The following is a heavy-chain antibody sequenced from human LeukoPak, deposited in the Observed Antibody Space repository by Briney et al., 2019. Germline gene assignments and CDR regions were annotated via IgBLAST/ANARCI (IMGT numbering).Heavy chain of an antibody. CDR1: GGSFFNYV. D-gene: IGHD3-10*01. J-gene: IGHJ4*02. Sequence: SVKVSCKASGGSFFNYVISWVRQAPGQGLEWMGGIIPIFGTANYAQNFQGRVTITADESTNTAYMELSGLRSEDTAVYYCVRSSSLVRGVIILTSNHHGIHWGQGTLVTVSS. CDR3: VRSSSLVRGVIILTSNHHGIH. CDR2: IIPIFGTA. V-gene: IGHV1-69*13.